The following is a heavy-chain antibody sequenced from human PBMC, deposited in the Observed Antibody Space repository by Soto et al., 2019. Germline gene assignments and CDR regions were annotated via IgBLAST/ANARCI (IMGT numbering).Heavy chain of an antibody. D-gene: IGHD3-9*01. CDR1: GDSVSSNSAV. J-gene: IGHJ4*02. CDR3: VRLVGNSWLDH. V-gene: IGHV6-1*01. Sequence: QVQLQQSGPGLVKPSQTLSLTCAISGDSVSSNSAVWNWIRRSPSRGLEWLGRTYYRSQWHYEYAVFVQSRISIDPDTSKNHFSLQLNSVTPEDTAVYYCVRLVGNSWLDHWGQGTLVTVSS. CDR2: TYYRSQWHY.